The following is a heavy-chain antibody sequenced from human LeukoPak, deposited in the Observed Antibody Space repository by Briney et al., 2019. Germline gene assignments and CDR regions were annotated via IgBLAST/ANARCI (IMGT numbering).Heavy chain of an antibody. V-gene: IGHV4-39*07. J-gene: IGHJ4*02. D-gene: IGHD3-10*01. CDR3: ARVFGEEAQAVDY. Sequence: SETLSLTCTVSGGSISSSSYYWGWIRQPPGKGLEWVGEIYHSGSTNYNPSLKSRVTISVDKSKNQFSLKLSSVTAADTAVYYCARVFGEEAQAVDYWGQGTLVTVSS. CDR2: IYHSGST. CDR1: GGSISSSSYY.